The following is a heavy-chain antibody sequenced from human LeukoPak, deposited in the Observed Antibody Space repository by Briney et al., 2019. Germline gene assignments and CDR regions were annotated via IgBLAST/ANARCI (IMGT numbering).Heavy chain of an antibody. CDR2: INHSGST. J-gene: IGHJ5*02. CDR3: ARIVVVPADVDP. Sequence: SETLSLTCAVYGGSFSGYYWSWIRQPPGKGLEWIGEINHSGSTNYNPSLKSRVTISVDTSKNQFSLKLSSVTAADTAVYYCARIVVVPADVDPWGQGTLVTVSS. V-gene: IGHV4-34*01. D-gene: IGHD2-2*01. CDR1: GGSFSGYY.